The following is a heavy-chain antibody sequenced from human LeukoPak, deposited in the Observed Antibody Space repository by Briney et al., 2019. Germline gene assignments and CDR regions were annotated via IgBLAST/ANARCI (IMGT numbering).Heavy chain of an antibody. V-gene: IGHV1-69-2*01. CDR2: VDPEDGET. J-gene: IGHJ4*02. D-gene: IGHD5-12*01. CDR3: ATVPPYSGYGR. Sequence: ASVKVSCKVSGYTFTHYYMHWVQEAPGTGLEWRGLVDPEDGETIDAAKFQSRVTLTADTSTDTAYMELSSLRSEDTAVYYCATVPPYSGYGRWGQGTLVTVSS. CDR1: GYTFTHYY.